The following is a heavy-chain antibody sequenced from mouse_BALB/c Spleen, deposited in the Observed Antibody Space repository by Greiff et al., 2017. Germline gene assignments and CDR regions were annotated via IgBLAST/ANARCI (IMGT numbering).Heavy chain of an antibody. J-gene: IGHJ4*01. V-gene: IGHV5-6*01. Sequence: EVQLVESGGDLVKPGGSLKLSCAASGFTFSSYGMSWVRQTPDKRLEWVATISSGGSYTYYPDSVKGRFTISRDNAKNTLYLQMSSLKSEDTAMYYCARQRYITTVVAPDYYAMDYWGQGTSVTVSS. CDR3: ARQRYITTVVAPDYYAMDY. D-gene: IGHD1-1*01. CDR2: ISSGGSYT. CDR1: GFTFSSYG.